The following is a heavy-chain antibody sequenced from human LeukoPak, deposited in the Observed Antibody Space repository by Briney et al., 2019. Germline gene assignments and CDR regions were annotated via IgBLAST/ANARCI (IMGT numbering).Heavy chain of an antibody. V-gene: IGHV3-23*01. CDR2: TRGDGGSA. CDR3: AKDSVAGIGGWFVP. Sequence: PGGSLRLSCAVSGFPFSSYAMRWVRQAPGKGLEWVSATRGDGGSAFYADSVQGRFTISRDKSKNTLYLQMNSLRAEDTAIYYCAKDSVAGIGGWFVPWGQGTLVTVSS. D-gene: IGHD6-19*01. CDR1: GFPFSSYA. J-gene: IGHJ5*02.